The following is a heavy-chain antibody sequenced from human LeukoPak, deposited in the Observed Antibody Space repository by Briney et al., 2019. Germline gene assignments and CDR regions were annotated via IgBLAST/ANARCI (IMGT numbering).Heavy chain of an antibody. D-gene: IGHD3-22*01. Sequence: SETLSLTCAVYGGSFSGYYWSWIRQPPGKGLEWIGYIHHSGSTNSNPSLKSRVTMSVDTSKNQFSLKLSSVTAADTAVYYCARSQPAPTYYYDSSGLIRGIRYFDYWGQGTLVTVSS. CDR1: GGSFSGYY. J-gene: IGHJ4*02. V-gene: IGHV4-59*01. CDR3: ARSQPAPTYYYDSSGLIRGIRYFDY. CDR2: IHHSGST.